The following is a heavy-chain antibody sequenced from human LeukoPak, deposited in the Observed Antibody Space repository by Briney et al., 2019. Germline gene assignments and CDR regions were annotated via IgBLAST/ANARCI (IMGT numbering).Heavy chain of an antibody. CDR2: INHSGST. D-gene: IGHD3-10*01. V-gene: IGHV4-38-2*01. Sequence: PSETLSLTCAVSGYSISSGYYWGWIRQPPGKGLEWIGEINHSGSTNYNPSLKSRVTISVDTSKNQFSLKLSSVTAADTAVYYCARSKGYYYGSGSYYFWGQGTLVTVSS. CDR1: GYSISSGYY. CDR3: ARSKGYYYGSGSYYF. J-gene: IGHJ4*02.